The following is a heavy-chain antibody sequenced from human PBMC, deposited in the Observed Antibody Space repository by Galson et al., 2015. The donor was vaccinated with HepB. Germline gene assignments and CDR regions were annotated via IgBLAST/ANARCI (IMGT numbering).Heavy chain of an antibody. D-gene: IGHD2-15*01. CDR2: INPNSGCT. J-gene: IGHJ5*02. V-gene: IGHV1-2*04. Sequence: SVKVSCKASGYTFTSYGISWVRQAPGQGLEWMGWINPNSGCTNYAQKFQGWVTMTRDTSISTAYMELSRLRSDDTAVYYCARGSVVVVAAHDWFDPWGPGSLVTVSS. CDR1: GYTFTSYG. CDR3: ARGSVVVVAAHDWFDP.